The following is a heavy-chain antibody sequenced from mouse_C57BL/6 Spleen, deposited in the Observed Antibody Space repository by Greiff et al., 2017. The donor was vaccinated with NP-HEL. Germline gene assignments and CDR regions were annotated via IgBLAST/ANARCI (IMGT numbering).Heavy chain of an antibody. CDR2: ISSGSSTI. CDR3: ARESYDGFAY. CDR1: GFTFSDYG. D-gene: IGHD2-12*01. V-gene: IGHV5-17*01. Sequence: EVMLVESGGGLVKPGGSLKLSCAASGFTFSDYGMHWVRQAPEKGLEWVAYISSGSSTIYYADTVKGRFTISRDNAKNTLFLQMTSLRSEDTAMYYCARESYDGFAYWGQGTLVTVSA. J-gene: IGHJ3*01.